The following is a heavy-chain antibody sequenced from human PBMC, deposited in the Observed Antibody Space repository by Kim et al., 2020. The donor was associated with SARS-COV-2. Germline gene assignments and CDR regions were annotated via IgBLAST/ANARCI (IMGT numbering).Heavy chain of an antibody. J-gene: IGHJ5*02. D-gene: IGHD6-13*01. V-gene: IGHV4-34*01. CDR2: INHSGST. Sequence: SETLSLTCAVYGGSFSGYYWSWIRQPPGKGLEWIGEINHSGSTNYNPSLKSRVTISVDTSKNQFSLKLSSVTAADTAVYYCARNPPSSRWLYNWFEPWG. CDR1: GGSFSGYY. CDR3: ARNPPSSRWLYNWFEP.